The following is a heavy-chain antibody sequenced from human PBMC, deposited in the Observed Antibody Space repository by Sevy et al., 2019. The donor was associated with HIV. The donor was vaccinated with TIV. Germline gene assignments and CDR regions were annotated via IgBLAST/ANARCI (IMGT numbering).Heavy chain of an antibody. CDR2: TWYASKWYN. CDR1: VDSVSRTDVA. V-gene: IGHV6-1*01. J-gene: IGHJ3*01. Sequence: SQTLSLTCAISVDSVSRTDVAWNCIRQSPSRGLEWLGRTWYASKWYNDYAISVKSRLTINPDTTRNQVSLHLRSVTPEDTAVYYCAREKNSGFDVWGQGTVVTVSS. CDR3: AREKNSGFDV. D-gene: IGHD6-19*01.